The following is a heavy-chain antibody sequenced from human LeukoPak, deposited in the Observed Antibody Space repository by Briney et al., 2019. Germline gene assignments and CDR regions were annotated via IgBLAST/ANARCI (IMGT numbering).Heavy chain of an antibody. CDR2: INPNSGGT. CDR3: ARVGSSSWTGAFDY. D-gene: IGHD6-13*01. J-gene: IGHJ4*02. V-gene: IGHV1-2*02. Sequence: ASVKVSCKASGYTFTGYYMHWVRQAPGQGLEWMGWINPNSGGTNYAQKFQGRVTMTRDTSTSTVYMELSSLRSEDTAVYYCARVGSSSWTGAFDYWGQGTLVTVSS. CDR1: GYTFTGYY.